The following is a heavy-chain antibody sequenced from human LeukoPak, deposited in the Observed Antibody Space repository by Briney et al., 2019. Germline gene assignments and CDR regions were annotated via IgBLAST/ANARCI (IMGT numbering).Heavy chain of an antibody. CDR1: GFTFSSYA. V-gene: IGHV3-23*01. CDR2: ISGSGGNT. Sequence: GGSLRLSCAASGFTFSSYAMSWVRQAPGKGLEWVAAISGSGGNTYYADSVKGRFTISRDNSENTLYLHMNSLRAEDTALYYCAKDLLDIVGPTRTKNWFDPWGQGTLVTVSS. J-gene: IGHJ5*02. CDR3: AKDLLDIVGPTRTKNWFDP. D-gene: IGHD1-26*01.